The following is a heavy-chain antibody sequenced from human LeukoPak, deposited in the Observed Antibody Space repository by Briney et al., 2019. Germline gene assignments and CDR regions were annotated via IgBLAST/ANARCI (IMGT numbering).Heavy chain of an antibody. CDR3: ASPDLRVTSIAAAGAFDY. D-gene: IGHD6-13*01. V-gene: IGHV1-69*13. CDR2: IIPIFGTA. Sequence: ASVKVSCKASGGTFSSYAISWVRQAPGQGLECMGGIIPIFGTANYAQKFQGRVTITADESTSTAYMELSSLRSEDTAVYYCASPDLRVTSIAAAGAFDYWGQGTLVTVSS. CDR1: GGTFSSYA. J-gene: IGHJ4*02.